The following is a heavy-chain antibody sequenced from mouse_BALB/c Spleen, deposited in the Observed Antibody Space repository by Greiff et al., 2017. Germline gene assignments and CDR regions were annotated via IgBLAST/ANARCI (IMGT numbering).Heavy chain of an antibody. CDR1: GFTFTDYY. D-gene: IGHD1-1*01. CDR3: ARGDYGSSYEGYWYFDV. Sequence: EVQLQESGGGLVQPGGSLRLSCATSGFTFTDYYMSWVRQPPGKALEWLGFIRNKANGYTTEYSASVKGRFTISRDNSQSILYLQMNTLRAEDSATYYCARGDYGSSYEGYWYFDVWGAGTTVTVSS. V-gene: IGHV7-3*02. J-gene: IGHJ1*01. CDR2: IRNKANGYTT.